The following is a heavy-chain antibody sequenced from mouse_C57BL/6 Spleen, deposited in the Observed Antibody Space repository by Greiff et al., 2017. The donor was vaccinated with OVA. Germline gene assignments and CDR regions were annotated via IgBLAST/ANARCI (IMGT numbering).Heavy chain of an antibody. CDR2: IAPSDSYT. Sequence: VQLKQPGAELVKPGASVKLSCKASGYTFTSYWMQWVKQRPGQGLEWIGEIAPSDSYTTYNQKFKGKATLTVEPSYSTAYMQLSSLTSEDSAVYYCARSADDGYPFAYWGQGTLVTVSA. CDR1: GYTFTSYW. J-gene: IGHJ3*01. V-gene: IGHV1-50*01. CDR3: ARSADDGYPFAY. D-gene: IGHD2-3*01.